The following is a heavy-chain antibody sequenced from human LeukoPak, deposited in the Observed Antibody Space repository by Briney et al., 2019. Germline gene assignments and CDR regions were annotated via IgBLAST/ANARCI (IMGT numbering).Heavy chain of an antibody. CDR1: GFTVSSNY. J-gene: IGHJ6*03. CDR3: ARDLHTTVTTLGRPYYYYYMDV. V-gene: IGHV3-53*01. CDR2: IYSGGST. Sequence: GGSLRLSCAASGFTVSSNYMSWVRQAPGKGLEWVSVIYSGGSTYYADSVKGRFTISRDNSKNTLYLQMNSLRAEDTAVYYCARDLHTTVTTLGRPYYYYYMDVWGKGTTVTVSS. D-gene: IGHD4-11*01.